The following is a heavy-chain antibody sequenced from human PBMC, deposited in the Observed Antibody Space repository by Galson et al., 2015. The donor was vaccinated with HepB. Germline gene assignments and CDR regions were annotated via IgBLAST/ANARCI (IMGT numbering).Heavy chain of an antibody. D-gene: IGHD3-3*01. Sequence: SVKVSCKASGYTFTSYAMHWVRQAPGQRLEWMGWINAGNGNTKYSQKFQGRVTITRDTSASTAYMELSSLRSEDTAVYYCARDLYYDFWSGHRGVFDPWGQGTLVTVSS. CDR1: GYTFTSYA. V-gene: IGHV1-3*01. J-gene: IGHJ5*02. CDR2: INAGNGNT. CDR3: ARDLYYDFWSGHRGVFDP.